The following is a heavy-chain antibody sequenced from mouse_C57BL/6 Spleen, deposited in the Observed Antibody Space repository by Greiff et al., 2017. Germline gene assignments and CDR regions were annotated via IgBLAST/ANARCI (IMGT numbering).Heavy chain of an antibody. D-gene: IGHD2-5*01. Sequence: QVQLQQPGAELVKPGASVKMSCKASGYTFTSYWITWVKQRPGQGLEWIGDIYPGSGSTNYNEKFKSKATLTVDTASSTAYMQLVSLTSEDSAVYYWASYYSNLGGCFDYWGQGTTLTVSS. V-gene: IGHV1-55*01. CDR1: GYTFTSYW. CDR3: ASYYSNLGGCFDY. CDR2: IYPGSGST. J-gene: IGHJ2*01.